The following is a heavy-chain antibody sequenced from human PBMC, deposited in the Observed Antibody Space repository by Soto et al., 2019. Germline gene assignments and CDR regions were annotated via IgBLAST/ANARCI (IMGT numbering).Heavy chain of an antibody. CDR2: ISGSGGST. J-gene: IGHJ6*03. CDR1: GFTFSSYA. D-gene: IGHD3-10*01. V-gene: IGHV3-23*01. Sequence: GGPLRLSWAAFGFTFSSYAMSWVRQAPGKGLEWVSAISGSGGSTYYADSVKGRFTISRDNSKNTLYLQMNSLRAEDTAVYYCAKGQQYYYGSGSYTHGGYYMDVWGKGTTVTVSS. CDR3: AKGQQYYYGSGSYTHGGYYMDV.